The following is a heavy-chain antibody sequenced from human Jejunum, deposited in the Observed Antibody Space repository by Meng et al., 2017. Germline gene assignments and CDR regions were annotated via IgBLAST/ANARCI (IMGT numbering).Heavy chain of an antibody. CDR3: TRDWVAVAD. CDR2: IYAGGNT. V-gene: IGHV3-53*01. J-gene: IGHJ4*02. D-gene: IGHD6-19*01. Sequence: GGPLRLSCAASGFAVFTNYMSWVRQAPGKGLEWVSVIYAGGNTYYADSVKGRFTISRDGSKNMLYLQMNNLRAEDTARYYCTRDWVAVADWGQGTLVTVSS. CDR1: GFAVFTNY.